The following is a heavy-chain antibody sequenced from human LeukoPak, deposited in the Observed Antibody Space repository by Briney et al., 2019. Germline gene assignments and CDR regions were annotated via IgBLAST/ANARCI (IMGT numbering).Heavy chain of an antibody. CDR1: GGTFNNYA. V-gene: IGHV1-69*05. CDR3: ARSDVDLVAKILVFDM. J-gene: IGHJ3*02. Sequence: ASVKVSCKASGGTFNNYAISWVRQAPGQGLEWMGGIIPIFGTENYAQKFQGRVTITTDESTSTAYMELSSLRSEDTAVYYCARSDVDLVAKILVFDMWGQGTVVTVSS. D-gene: IGHD5-12*01. CDR2: IIPIFGTE.